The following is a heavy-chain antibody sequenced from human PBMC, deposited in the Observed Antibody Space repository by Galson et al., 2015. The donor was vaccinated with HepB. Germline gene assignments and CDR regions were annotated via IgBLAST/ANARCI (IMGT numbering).Heavy chain of an antibody. J-gene: IGHJ5*02. Sequence: SLRLSCAASGFTFSTYNMNWVRQAPGKGLEWVSSISGSSSYIYYTDSLKGRFTISRDNARNSLYLQMNSLRAEDTAVYYCARSLGVVTAILGSGPLNWFDPWGQGTLVTVSS. CDR1: GFTFSTYN. CDR3: ARSLGVVTAILGSGPLNWFDP. D-gene: IGHD2-21*02. CDR2: ISGSSSYI. V-gene: IGHV3-21*01.